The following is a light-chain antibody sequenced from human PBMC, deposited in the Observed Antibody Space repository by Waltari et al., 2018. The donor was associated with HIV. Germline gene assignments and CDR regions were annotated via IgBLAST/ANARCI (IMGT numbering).Light chain of an antibody. CDR3: QQYYSSPLT. V-gene: IGKV4-1*01. Sequence: DIVLEQSPDSLTVSLGETATITCNSSLSLLDSSNDKNYVAWYHRKAGHRPKFLIYWGSTRESAVPERFSGGGSGTEFSLTIRRVQAEDVGIYYCQQYYSSPLTFGQGTLLEI. J-gene: IGKJ5*01. CDR1: LSLLDSSNDKNY. CDR2: WGS.